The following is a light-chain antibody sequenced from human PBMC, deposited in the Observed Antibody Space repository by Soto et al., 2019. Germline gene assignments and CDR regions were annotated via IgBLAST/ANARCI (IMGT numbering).Light chain of an antibody. CDR1: QSVSSTY. CDR2: GAS. J-gene: IGKJ2*01. CDR3: HQYGSSPT. Sequence: EVLLTQSPGTLSLSPGERATPSCRASQSVSSTYLAWYQQRPGQAPRLLIYGASSRATGIPDRFSGSGSGTDFTLTISRLEPEDFAVYYCHQYGSSPTFGQGTKVDIK. V-gene: IGKV3-20*01.